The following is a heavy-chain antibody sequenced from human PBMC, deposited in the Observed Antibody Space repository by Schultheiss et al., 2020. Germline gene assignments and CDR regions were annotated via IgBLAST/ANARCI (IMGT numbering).Heavy chain of an antibody. CDR1: GGSISSYY. CDR2: IKSKTDGGTT. J-gene: IGHJ6*03. V-gene: IGHV3-15*01. Sequence: GSLRLSCTVSGGSISSYYWSWIRQPPGKGLEWVGRIKSKTDGGTTDYAAPVKGRFTISRDDSKNTLYLQMNSLKTEDTAVYYCARDWFGEFGYYYYYMDVWGKGTTVTVSS. CDR3: ARDWFGEFGYYYYYMDV. D-gene: IGHD3-10*01.